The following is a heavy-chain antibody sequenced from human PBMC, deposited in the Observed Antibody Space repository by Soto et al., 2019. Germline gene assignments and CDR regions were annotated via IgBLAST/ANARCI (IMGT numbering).Heavy chain of an antibody. CDR2: IIPILGIA. J-gene: IGHJ3*02. V-gene: IGHV1-69*02. Sequence: ASVKVSCKASGGTFSSYTISWVRQAPGQGLEWMGRIIPILGIANYAQKFQGRVTITADKSTSTAYMELSSLRSEDTAVYYCARALSGATIWGDAFDIWGQGTMVTVSS. CDR1: GGTFSSYT. CDR3: ARALSGATIWGDAFDI. D-gene: IGHD5-12*01.